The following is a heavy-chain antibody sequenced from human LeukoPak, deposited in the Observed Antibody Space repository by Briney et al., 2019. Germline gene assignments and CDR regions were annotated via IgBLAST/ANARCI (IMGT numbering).Heavy chain of an antibody. J-gene: IGHJ4*02. CDR2: IHPGDSDT. D-gene: IGHD3-22*01. Sequence: GESLKISCKGSGYSFTNYWIGWVRQKPGKGLEYMCLIHPGDSDTRYSPSFQGQVTISVDKSISTAYLQWSSLKASDTAMYYCARHDSSGNKGGYWGQGTLVTVSS. CDR1: GYSFTNYW. CDR3: ARHDSSGNKGGY. V-gene: IGHV5-51*01.